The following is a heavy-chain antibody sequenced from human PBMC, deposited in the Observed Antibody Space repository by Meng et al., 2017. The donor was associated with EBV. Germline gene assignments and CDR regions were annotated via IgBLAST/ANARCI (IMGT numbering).Heavy chain of an antibody. CDR2: INPNSGGT. J-gene: IGHJ4*02. Sequence: QVQLVQAVAEVKKPRASVKVSCKASGYTFTGYYMHWVRQGPGQGLEWMGRINPNSGGTNYAQKFQGRVTMTRDTSISTAYMELSRLRSDDTAVYYCARVGIAVAGTGDYWGQGTLVTVSS. V-gene: IGHV1-2*06. CDR1: GYTFTGYY. CDR3: ARVGIAVAGTGDY. D-gene: IGHD6-19*01.